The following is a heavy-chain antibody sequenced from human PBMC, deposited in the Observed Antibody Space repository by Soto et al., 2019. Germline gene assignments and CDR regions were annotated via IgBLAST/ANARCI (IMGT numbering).Heavy chain of an antibody. CDR1: GFTFDDYA. J-gene: IGHJ4*02. Sequence: GGSLRLSCAASGFTFDDYAMHWVRQAPGKGLEWVSGICWNSGSTGYADSVKGRFTISRDNAKNSLYLQMNSLRAEDTALYYCAKESEMLNLAVAGFDYWGQGTLVTVSS. V-gene: IGHV3-9*01. D-gene: IGHD6-19*01. CDR3: AKESEMLNLAVAGFDY. CDR2: ICWNSGST.